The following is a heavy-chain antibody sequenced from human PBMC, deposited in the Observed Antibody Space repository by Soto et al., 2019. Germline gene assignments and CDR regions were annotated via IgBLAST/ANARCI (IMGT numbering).Heavy chain of an antibody. V-gene: IGHV1-8*01. Sequence: ASVKLSCKASGNTFTIYDINWVRPAPEHGREWMGWINPNSGNIGYAQKFQGRVTMTRDTAIRTAYMEVSRLRSDDTAVYYCARGRASGSYYLLDYWGQGTLVNVSA. J-gene: IGHJ4*02. CDR3: ARGRASGSYYLLDY. D-gene: IGHD3-10*01. CDR1: GNTFTIYD. CDR2: INPNSGNI.